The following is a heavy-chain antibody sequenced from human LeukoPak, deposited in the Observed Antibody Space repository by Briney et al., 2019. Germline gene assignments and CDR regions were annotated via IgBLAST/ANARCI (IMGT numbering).Heavy chain of an antibody. CDR3: ARGRYCGGGTCYHFDS. D-gene: IGHD2-15*01. Sequence: SQTLSLTCAVSGDSFFWNSVAWNWIRQSPSRGLEWLGRTYYSSEWHHDYAVSVKSRINITADTIKSQFSLHLNTVTPEDTAVYFCARGRYCGGGTCYHFDSWGQGTLVTVSS. CDR1: GDSFFWNSVA. J-gene: IGHJ4*02. CDR2: TYYSSEWHH. V-gene: IGHV6-1*01.